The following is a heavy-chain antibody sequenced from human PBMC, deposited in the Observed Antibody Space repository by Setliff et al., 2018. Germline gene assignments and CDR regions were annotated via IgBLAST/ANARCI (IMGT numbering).Heavy chain of an antibody. CDR3: ARGFWSGYSAAFDL. V-gene: IGHV3-7*01. J-gene: IGHJ3*01. D-gene: IGHD3-3*01. Sequence: GSLRLSCTTSGFTFSTFYMNWLRQAPGKGLEWVANINPDGSEKDYPDSVQGRFTISRDNAKNSMYLQINSLRPEDTALYYCARGFWSGYSAAFDLWGQGTMVTVS. CDR1: GFTFSTFY. CDR2: INPDGSEK.